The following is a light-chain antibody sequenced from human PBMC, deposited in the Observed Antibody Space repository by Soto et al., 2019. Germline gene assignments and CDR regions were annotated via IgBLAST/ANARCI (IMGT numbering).Light chain of an antibody. V-gene: IGLV1-47*01. CDR1: SSNIGSNY. CDR3: SSYVGSNRGV. CDR2: RDN. Sequence: QSVLTQPPSASGTPGQRVTISCSGSSSNIGSNYVYWYQQLPRTAPKLLLYRDNQRPSGVPDRFSDSKSGTSASLAISGLRSDDEADYYCSSYVGSNRGVFGGGTKLTVL. J-gene: IGLJ3*02.